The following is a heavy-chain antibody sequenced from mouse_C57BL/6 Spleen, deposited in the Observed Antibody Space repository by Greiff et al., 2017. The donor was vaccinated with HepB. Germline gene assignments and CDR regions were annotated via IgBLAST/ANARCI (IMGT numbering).Heavy chain of an antibody. Sequence: VQLQQPGAELVRPGSSVKLSCKASGYTFTSYWMDWVKQRPGQGLEWIGNIYPSDSETHYNQKFKDKATLTVDKSSSTAYMQLSSLTSEDSAVYYCARLGQGNYAMDYWGQGTSVTVSS. CDR1: GYTFTSYW. D-gene: IGHD3-3*01. CDR2: IYPSDSET. J-gene: IGHJ4*01. CDR3: ARLGQGNYAMDY. V-gene: IGHV1-61*01.